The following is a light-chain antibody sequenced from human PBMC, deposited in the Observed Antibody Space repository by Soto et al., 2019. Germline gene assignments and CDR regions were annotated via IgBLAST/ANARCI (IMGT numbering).Light chain of an antibody. CDR2: LTS. V-gene: IGKV2-28*01. Sequence: DIVMTQSPLSLPVTPGEPASISCRSSQSLLYRNGNNYLNWYLQKPGQSPQLLIYLTSYRASGVPDRFGGSGSGTDFTLKISRVEAEDVGVYYCLQALQTPPTFGQGTRLEMK. CDR3: LQALQTPPT. J-gene: IGKJ5*01. CDR1: QSLLYRNGNNY.